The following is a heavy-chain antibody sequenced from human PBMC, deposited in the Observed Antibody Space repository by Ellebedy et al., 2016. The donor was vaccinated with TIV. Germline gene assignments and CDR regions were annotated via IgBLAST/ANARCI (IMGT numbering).Heavy chain of an antibody. J-gene: IGHJ3*01. CDR3: AKEIRVGASTVVAFYF. Sequence: PGGSLRLSCAASGFTFSTYGMHWVRQAPGEGLAWVPVISYDGSNKYYADSVKGRFHISRDNSKNTLYLQMNSLRAEDTAVYYCAKEIRVGASTVVAFYFWGQGTMFTVSS. CDR1: GFTFSTYG. V-gene: IGHV3-30*18. CDR2: ISYDGSNK. D-gene: IGHD1-26*01.